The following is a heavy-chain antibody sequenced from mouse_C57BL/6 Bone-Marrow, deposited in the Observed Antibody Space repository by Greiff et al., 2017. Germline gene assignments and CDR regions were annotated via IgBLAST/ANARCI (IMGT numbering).Heavy chain of an antibody. Sequence: VQRVESGPGLVQPSQSLSITCTVSGFSLTSYGVHWVRQSPGKGLEWLGVIWSGGSTDYNAAFISRLSISTDNSKSQVFIKMNSLQADDTAIYYCARNYYSNYDYVDYWGQGTTLTVSS. CDR3: ARNYYSNYDYVDY. V-gene: IGHV2-2*01. CDR1: GFSLTSYG. CDR2: IWSGGST. J-gene: IGHJ2*01. D-gene: IGHD2-5*01.